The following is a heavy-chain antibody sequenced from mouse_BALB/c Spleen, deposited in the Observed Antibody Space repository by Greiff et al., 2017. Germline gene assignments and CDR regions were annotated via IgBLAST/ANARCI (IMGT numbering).Heavy chain of an antibody. J-gene: IGHJ3*01. Sequence: EVKVEESGGGLVQPGGSLKLSCVASGFTFSNYWMNWVRQSPEKGLEWVAEIRLKSNNYAKHYAESVKVRFTISRDDSKSSVYLQMNNLRAADTGIYYCTTTRYDLGWLAYWGQGTLVTVSA. CDR3: TTTRYDLGWLAY. CDR2: IRLKSNNYAK. V-gene: IGHV6-6*02. CDR1: GFTFSNYW. D-gene: IGHD2-14*01.